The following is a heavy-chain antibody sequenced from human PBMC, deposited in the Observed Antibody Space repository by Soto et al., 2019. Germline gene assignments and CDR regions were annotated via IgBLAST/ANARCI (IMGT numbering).Heavy chain of an antibody. V-gene: IGHV3-23*01. Sequence: EVQLLESGGGLEQPGGSLRLTCAASGFTFSSNAMSWVRQAPGKGLEWVSSISGSGGTTYYADSVKGRFTISRDNSKDTLYMQMNSLRAEDTAVYYCAQAPRTYDFPYYLEYWGQGTLVTVSS. D-gene: IGHD3-3*01. J-gene: IGHJ4*02. CDR1: GFTFSSNA. CDR2: ISGSGGTT. CDR3: AQAPRTYDFPYYLEY.